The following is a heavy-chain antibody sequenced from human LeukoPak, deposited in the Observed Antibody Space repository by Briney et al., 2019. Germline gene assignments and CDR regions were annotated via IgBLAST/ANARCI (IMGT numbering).Heavy chain of an antibody. CDR1: GGSISSYY. CDR2: IYYSGST. V-gene: IGHV4-59*01. D-gene: IGHD3-22*01. CDR3: ARGDDSRVFAFDI. Sequence: SETLSLTCTVSGGSISSYYWGWIRQPPGKGLEWIGYIYYSGSTNYNPSLKSRVTISVDTSKNQFSLKLSSVTAADTAVYYCARGDDSRVFAFDIWGQGTMVTVSS. J-gene: IGHJ3*02.